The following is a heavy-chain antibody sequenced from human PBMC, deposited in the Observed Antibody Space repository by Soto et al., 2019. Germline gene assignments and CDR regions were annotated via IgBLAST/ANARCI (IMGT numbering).Heavy chain of an antibody. V-gene: IGHV3-33*01. CDR1: GFTFTNYG. CDR3: TRVDTYYASDL. D-gene: IGHD3-3*01. Sequence: QEQLVESGGGVAQPGRSLRLSCAASGFTFTNYGMQWVRQAPGKGLEWVAVVWYDGLSPHYAEFVEGRFSITRENSNNTLYMQMNSLRVDDTAVYHCTRVDTYYASDLWGQGTLVTVSS. CDR2: VWYDGLSP. J-gene: IGHJ5*02.